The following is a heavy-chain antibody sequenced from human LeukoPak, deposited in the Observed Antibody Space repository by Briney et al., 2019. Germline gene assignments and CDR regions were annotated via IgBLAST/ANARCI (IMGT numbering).Heavy chain of an antibody. CDR3: ARRNYNYYGLDV. V-gene: IGHV4-59*01. J-gene: IGHJ6*02. CDR2: IYYSGST. Sequence: SETLSLTCSVSGGSISNYFWTWIRQPPGKGLEWIGYIYYSGSTNYNPSLKSRVTISVDTSKNQFSLKLSSVTAADTAVYYCARRNYNYYGLDVWGQGTTVTVSS. CDR1: GGSISNYF.